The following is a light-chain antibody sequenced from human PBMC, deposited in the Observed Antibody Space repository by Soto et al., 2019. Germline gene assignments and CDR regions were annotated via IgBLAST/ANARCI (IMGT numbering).Light chain of an antibody. CDR2: EVS. Sequence: QSALTQPASVSGSPGQSITISCTGTNSDVGGYNYVSWYQQYPGKAPKLLIYEVSNRPSGVSNRFSGSKSGNTASLTISGLQAEDEADYYCSSYTSSSTDVAFGGGTKLTVL. CDR1: NSDVGGYNY. CDR3: SSYTSSSTDVA. V-gene: IGLV2-14*01. J-gene: IGLJ2*01.